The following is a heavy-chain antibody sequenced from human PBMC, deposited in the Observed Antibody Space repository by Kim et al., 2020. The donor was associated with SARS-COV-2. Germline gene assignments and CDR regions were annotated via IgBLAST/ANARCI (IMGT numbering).Heavy chain of an antibody. CDR3: ARAPGVAISPSGY. CDR1: GLTFSSYS. V-gene: IGHV3-21*01. Sequence: GGSLRLSCAASGLTFSSYSMNWVRQAPGKGLEWDSSISSSSRKIYNADSVKGRFTISRDNAKNSLFLQMNSVRAEDTAAYYCARAPGVAISPSGYWGQGTLVTFSS. D-gene: IGHD3-10*01. J-gene: IGHJ4*02. CDR2: ISSSSRKI.